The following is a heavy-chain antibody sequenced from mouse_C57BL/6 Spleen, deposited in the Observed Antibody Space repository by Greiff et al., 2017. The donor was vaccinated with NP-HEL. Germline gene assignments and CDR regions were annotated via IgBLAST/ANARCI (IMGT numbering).Heavy chain of an antibody. J-gene: IGHJ2*01. CDR2: ISSSGST. D-gene: IGHD2-2*01. V-gene: IGHV3-4*01. CDR3: ASGWLRQGSFDY. CDR1: GYSITNGNHW. Sequence: EVKLMESGPALVKPSQTVSLTCTVTGYSITNGNHWWNWIRQVSGSKLEWIGYISSSGSTDSNPSLKSRISITRDTSKNQLFLQLNSVTTEDIATCYCASGWLRQGSFDYWGQGTTLTVSS.